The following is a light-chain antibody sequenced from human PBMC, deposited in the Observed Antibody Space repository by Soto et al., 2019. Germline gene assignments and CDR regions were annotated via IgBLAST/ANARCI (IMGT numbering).Light chain of an antibody. V-gene: IGLV2-14*03. CDR2: DVN. Sequence: QSALTHPASVSGALGQWITISCTGTRSDIGSRNSVSWYQHHPGKAPKLMIYDVNIRPSGVSHRFSGSKSGNAASLTISGLQAEEEADYSCASYTAASNLVFGGGTKVTVL. CDR3: ASYTAASNLV. CDR1: RSDIGSRNS. J-gene: IGLJ2*01.